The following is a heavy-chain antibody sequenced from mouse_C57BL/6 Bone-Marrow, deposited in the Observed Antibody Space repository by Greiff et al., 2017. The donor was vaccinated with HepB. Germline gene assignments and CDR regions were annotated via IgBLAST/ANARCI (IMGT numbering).Heavy chain of an antibody. D-gene: IGHD2-5*01. J-gene: IGHJ1*03. V-gene: IGHV5-17*01. CDR1: GFTFSDYG. Sequence: EVKLQESGGGLVKPGGSLKLSCAASGFTFSDYGMHWVRQAPEKGLEWVAYISSGSSTIYYADTVKGRFTISRDNAKNTLFLQMTSLRSEDTAMYYCARSYYSNYHWYFDVWGTGTTVTVSS. CDR2: ISSGSSTI. CDR3: ARSYYSNYHWYFDV.